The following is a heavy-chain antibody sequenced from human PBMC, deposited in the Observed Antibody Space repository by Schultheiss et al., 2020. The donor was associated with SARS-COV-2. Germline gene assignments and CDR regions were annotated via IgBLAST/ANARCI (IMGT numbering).Heavy chain of an antibody. CDR1: GGSFSGYY. J-gene: IGHJ4*02. CDR3: AKEDPNWGPSPHSDY. Sequence: SETLSLTCAVYGGSFSGYYWSWIRQPPGKGLEWIGEINHSGSTNYNPSLKSRLTISVDKSKNQFSLKLTSVTAADTAIYYCAKEDPNWGPSPHSDYWGQGTLVTVSS. D-gene: IGHD7-27*01. V-gene: IGHV4-34*01. CDR2: INHSGST.